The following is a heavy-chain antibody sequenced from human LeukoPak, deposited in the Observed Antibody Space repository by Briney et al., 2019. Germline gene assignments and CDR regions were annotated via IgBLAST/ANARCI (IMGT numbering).Heavy chain of an antibody. CDR3: ARTNYGSGSYHFDY. Sequence: PGGSLRLSCAASGFTFSSYWMSWVRQAPGKGLEWVANIKQDGSEKYYVDSVKGRFTISRDNAKNSLYLQMNSLRAEDTAVYYCARTNYGSGSYHFDYWGQGTLVTVSS. CDR2: IKQDGSEK. D-gene: IGHD3-10*01. CDR1: GFTFSSYW. J-gene: IGHJ4*02. V-gene: IGHV3-7*01.